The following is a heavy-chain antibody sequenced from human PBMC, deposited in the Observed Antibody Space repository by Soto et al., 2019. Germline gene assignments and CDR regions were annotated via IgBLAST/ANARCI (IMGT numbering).Heavy chain of an antibody. CDR3: AKDRGWRRAASWYFEL. D-gene: IGHD6-13*01. V-gene: IGHV3-23*01. CDR1: GFTFSRYA. J-gene: IGHJ2*01. Sequence: EVQLLESGGGLVQPGGSLRLSCAASGFTFSRYAMSWVRQAPGKGLEWVSAISGRGGSTYYADSVKGRFTISRDNSKNTLYLKMNSLRAEDTAVYYCAKDRGWRRAASWYFELWGRGTLVTVSS. CDR2: ISGRGGST.